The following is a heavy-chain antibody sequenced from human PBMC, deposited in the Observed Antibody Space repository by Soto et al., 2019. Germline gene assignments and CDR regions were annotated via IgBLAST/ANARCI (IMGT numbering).Heavy chain of an antibody. J-gene: IGHJ4*02. CDR2: INAGNGNT. V-gene: IGHV1-3*01. CDR1: GYTFPSYA. CDR3: ARVGSGWYDRPFDY. D-gene: IGHD6-19*01. Sequence: ASVKDSCKASGYTFPSYAMHWVRQAPGQRLEWMGWINAGNGNTKYSQKFQGRVTITRDTSASTAYMELSSLRSEDTAVYYCARVGSGWYDRPFDYWGQGTLVTVSS.